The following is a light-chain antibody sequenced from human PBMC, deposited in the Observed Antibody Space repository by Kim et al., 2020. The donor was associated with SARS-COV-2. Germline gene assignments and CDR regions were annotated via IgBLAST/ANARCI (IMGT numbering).Light chain of an antibody. CDR2: GAS. CDR3: QQYNNWPIT. V-gene: IGKV3-15*01. CDR1: QSVSSN. J-gene: IGKJ5*01. Sequence: VSPGERATLSCRASQSVSSNLAWYQQKPGQAPRLLTYGASTRATGIPARFSGSGSGTEFTLTISSLQSEDFAVYYCQQYNNWPITFGQGTRLEIK.